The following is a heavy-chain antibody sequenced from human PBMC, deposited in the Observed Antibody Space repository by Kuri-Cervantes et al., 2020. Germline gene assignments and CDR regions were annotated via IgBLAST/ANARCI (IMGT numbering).Heavy chain of an antibody. J-gene: IGHJ6*02. CDR1: GGTFSSYA. D-gene: IGHD1-26*01. Sequence: ASVKVSCKASGGTFSSYAISWVRQAPGQGLEWMGIINPSGGSTSYAQKFQGRVTMTRDTSTSTVYMELSSLRSEDTAVYYCARDRARGVGATTNPLYGMDVWGQGTTVTVSS. CDR3: ARDRARGVGATTNPLYGMDV. CDR2: INPSGGST. V-gene: IGHV1-46*01.